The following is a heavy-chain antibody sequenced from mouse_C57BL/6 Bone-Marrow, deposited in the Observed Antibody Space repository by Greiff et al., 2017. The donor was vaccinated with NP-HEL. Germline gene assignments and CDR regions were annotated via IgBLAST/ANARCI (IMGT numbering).Heavy chain of an antibody. D-gene: IGHD2-3*01. Sequence: DVMLVESGGGLVKPGGSLKLSCAASGFTFSDYGMHWVRQAPEKGLEWVAYISSGSSTIYYADTVKGRFTISRDNAKNTLFLQMTSLRSEDTAMYYCASTRDLYDSYPFDYWGKGTTLTVSS. CDR3: ASTRDLYDSYPFDY. CDR1: GFTFSDYG. CDR2: ISSGSSTI. J-gene: IGHJ2*01. V-gene: IGHV5-17*01.